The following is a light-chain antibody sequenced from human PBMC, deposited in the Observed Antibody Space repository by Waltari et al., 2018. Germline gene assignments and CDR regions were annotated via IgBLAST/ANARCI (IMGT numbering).Light chain of an antibody. Sequence: EIVLTQSPGTLSLSPGERATLSCRAGQDIRRTLAWYQQKPGQPPRLLIYGASNRATGIPDRFSGTGSETDFSLTISRLEPEDFAVYFCQHYLRLPVTYGQGTKVEIK. CDR3: QHYLRLPVT. CDR2: GAS. J-gene: IGKJ1*01. CDR1: QDIRRT. V-gene: IGKV3-20*01.